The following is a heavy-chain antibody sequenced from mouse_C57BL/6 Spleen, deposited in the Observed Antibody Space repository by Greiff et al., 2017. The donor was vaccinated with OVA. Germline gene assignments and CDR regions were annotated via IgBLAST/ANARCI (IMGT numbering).Heavy chain of an antibody. V-gene: IGHV14-1*01. CDR1: GFNIKDYY. D-gene: IGHD1-1*01. Sequence: EVKLMESGAELVRPGASVKLSCTASGFNIKDYYMHWVKQRPEQGLEWIGRIDPEDGDTEYAPKFQGKATMTADTSSNTAYLQLSSLTSEDTAVYYCTDGWGLTVRGSNHWGQGTTLTVSS. CDR3: TDGWGLTVRGSNH. J-gene: IGHJ2*01. CDR2: IDPEDGDT.